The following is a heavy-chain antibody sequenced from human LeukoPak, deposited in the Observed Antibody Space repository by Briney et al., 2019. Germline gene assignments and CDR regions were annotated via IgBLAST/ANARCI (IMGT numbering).Heavy chain of an antibody. CDR1: GFTVSSNY. D-gene: IGHD2-15*01. Sequence: GRSLRLSCAASGFTVSSNYMSWVRPAPGKGLGWVSYIRSSGSPTYYADSVKGRFTISRDNATTSLYLQMTILRAEDTAVYYGSSVRLGFDDYCSGGTCYSPYSYYHYIDVWGKGTTVSVS. V-gene: IGHV3-11*04. J-gene: IGHJ6*03. CDR3: SSVRLGFDDYCSGGTCYSPYSYYHYIDV. CDR2: IRSSGSPT.